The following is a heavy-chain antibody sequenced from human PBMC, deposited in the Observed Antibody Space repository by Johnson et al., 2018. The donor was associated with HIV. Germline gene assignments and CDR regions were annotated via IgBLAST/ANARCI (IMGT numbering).Heavy chain of an antibody. CDR1: GFTFSSYW. CDR3: ARRITGTSVAFDI. D-gene: IGHD1-20*01. CDR2: ISSDGSST. Sequence: VQLVESGGGLVQPGGSLRLSCAASGFTFSSYWMHWVRQTPGKGLVWVSRISSDGSSTYYADSVKGRFTISRDNAKNSLYLQMNSLRAEDTALYYCARRITGTSVAFDIWGQGTMVTVSS. V-gene: IGHV3-74*01. J-gene: IGHJ3*02.